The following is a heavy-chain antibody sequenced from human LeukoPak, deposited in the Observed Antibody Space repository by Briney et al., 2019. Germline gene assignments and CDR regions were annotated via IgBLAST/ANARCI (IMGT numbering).Heavy chain of an antibody. CDR1: GGSFSGYY. J-gene: IGHJ6*03. V-gene: IGHV4-34*01. Sequence: SETLSLICAVYGGSFSGYYWRWTRQPPGKGLEWIGEINHSGSTNHNPSLKSRVTISVDTSKNQFSLKLSSVTAADTAVYYCARHRVYYYYYMDVWGKGTTVTISS. CDR2: INHSGST. CDR3: ARHRVYYYYYMDV.